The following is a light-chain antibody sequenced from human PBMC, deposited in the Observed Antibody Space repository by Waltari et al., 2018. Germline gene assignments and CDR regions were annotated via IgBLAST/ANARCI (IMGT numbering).Light chain of an antibody. CDR3: QQYEKPPSFA. J-gene: IGKJ3*01. Sequence: DIQMTQSPSSLSASVGDRVTIARQGSEDISNYVKWYQQKPGKAPKLRIYDASNLETGLPSRFSGIGSGSDFTFTTSSLQPEDIATYYCQQYEKPPSFAFGTGTTVDIK. CDR1: EDISNY. V-gene: IGKV1-33*01. CDR2: DAS.